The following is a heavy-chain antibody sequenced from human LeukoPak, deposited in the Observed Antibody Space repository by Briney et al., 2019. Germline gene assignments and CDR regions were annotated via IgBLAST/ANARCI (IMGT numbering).Heavy chain of an antibody. V-gene: IGHV4-39*07. CDR3: ARAGRAGYFDY. CDR2: VYYGGST. J-gene: IGHJ4*02. D-gene: IGHD2-15*01. CDR1: GGSISSSSHY. Sequence: SETLSLTCTVSGGSISSSSHYWGWIRQPPGAGLEWIANVYYGGSTAYNPSLKSRVTISIDTSKNQFSLRLNSVTAEDTAVYYCARAGRAGYFDYWGQGTLVTVSS.